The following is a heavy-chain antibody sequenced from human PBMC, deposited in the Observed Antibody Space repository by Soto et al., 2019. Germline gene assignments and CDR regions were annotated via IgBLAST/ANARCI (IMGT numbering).Heavy chain of an antibody. D-gene: IGHD3-22*01. Sequence: QLQLQESGPGLVKPSETLSLTCTVSGGSISSSSYYWGWIRQPPGKGLEWIGSIYYSGSTYYNPSLKSRVTISVDTSKNQFSLKLSSVTAADTAVYYCARHLITMIVVVITDWYFDLWGRGTLVTVSS. V-gene: IGHV4-39*01. J-gene: IGHJ2*01. CDR2: IYYSGST. CDR1: GGSISSSSYY. CDR3: ARHLITMIVVVITDWYFDL.